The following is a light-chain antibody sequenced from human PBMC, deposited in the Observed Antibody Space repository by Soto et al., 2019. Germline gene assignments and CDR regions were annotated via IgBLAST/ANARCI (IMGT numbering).Light chain of an antibody. Sequence: EGVLAQSTGTLSFSAGALATLSFRSIQSVSSSYLAWYQQKPGQAPRLLIYGASSRATGIPDRFSGSGSGTDFTLTISRREAEDFAVYYSQQYGSATEWTFGQGTKVDIK. CDR1: QSVSSSY. CDR3: QQYGSATEWT. J-gene: IGKJ1*01. CDR2: GAS. V-gene: IGKV3-20*01.